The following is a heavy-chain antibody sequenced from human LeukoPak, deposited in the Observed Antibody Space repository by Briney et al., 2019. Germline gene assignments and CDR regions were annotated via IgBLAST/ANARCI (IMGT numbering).Heavy chain of an antibody. J-gene: IGHJ4*02. CDR2: ITSASTYI. D-gene: IGHD2-2*01. CDR1: GFTFSRYS. Sequence: PGGSLRLSCAASGFTFSRYSMNWVRQAPGKGLEWVSSITSASTYINYADSVKGRFTISRDNAENSLYLQMNSLRAEDTAVCYCARESDTSCCLWGQGTLVTVSS. V-gene: IGHV3-21*01. CDR3: ARESDTSCCL.